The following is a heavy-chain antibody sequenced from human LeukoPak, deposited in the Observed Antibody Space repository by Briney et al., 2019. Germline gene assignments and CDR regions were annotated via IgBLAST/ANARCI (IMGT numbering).Heavy chain of an antibody. CDR1: GYTFTSYG. V-gene: IGHV1-18*01. J-gene: IGHJ5*02. CDR2: ISAYNGNT. Sequence: GASVKVSCKASGYTFTSYGISWVRQAPGQGLEWMGWISAYNGNTNYAQKFQGRVTITADKSTSTAYMELSSLRSEDTAVYYCASLNLAAALTWNWFDPWGQGTLVTVSS. D-gene: IGHD6-13*01. CDR3: ASLNLAAALTWNWFDP.